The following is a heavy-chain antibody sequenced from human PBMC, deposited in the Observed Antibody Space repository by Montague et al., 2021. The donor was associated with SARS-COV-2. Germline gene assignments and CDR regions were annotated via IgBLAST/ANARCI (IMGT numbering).Heavy chain of an antibody. Sequence: SETLSLTCTVSGGTVRDYYWNWIRQTPRKGLEWIGYIFYNGYTKYNPSLESRVTLSVDTPGSQFFLSLRSVTASDTATYFCARHSVSEDGTFFRSYFDPWGQGAQVIVSS. CDR2: IFYNGYT. V-gene: IGHV4-59*08. CDR3: ARHSVSEDGTFFRSYFDP. D-gene: IGHD1-1*01. CDR1: GGTVRDYY. J-gene: IGHJ5*02.